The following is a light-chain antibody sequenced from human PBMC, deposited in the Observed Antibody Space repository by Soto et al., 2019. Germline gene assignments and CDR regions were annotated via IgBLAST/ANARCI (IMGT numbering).Light chain of an antibody. CDR3: MQRIEFSLT. J-gene: IGKJ4*01. CDR1: QSLLDSDDGNTY. CDR2: MLS. Sequence: DIVMTQTPLSLPVTPGEPASISCRSSQSLLDSDDGNTYLDWYLQKPGQSPQLLIYMLSHRASGVPDRFSGSGSGTDFTLKISRVEAEDVGVYYCMQRIEFSLTFGGGTKVEIK. V-gene: IGKV2-40*01.